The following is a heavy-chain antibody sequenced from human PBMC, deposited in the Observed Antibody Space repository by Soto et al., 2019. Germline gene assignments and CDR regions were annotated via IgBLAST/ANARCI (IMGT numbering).Heavy chain of an antibody. CDR1: GYTFTSYF. J-gene: IGHJ4*02. CDR3: ARVTVNNVLAGPFDY. CDR2: INPGAGST. V-gene: IGHV1-46*03. Sequence: ASVKVSCKASGYTFTSYFLHWVRQAPGQGLEWMGIINPGAGSTAYAQNFQGRVTMTSDTSTSTVFMELSSLRSDDTAVYYCARVTVNNVLAGPFDYWGQGTLVTVSS. D-gene: IGHD3-9*01.